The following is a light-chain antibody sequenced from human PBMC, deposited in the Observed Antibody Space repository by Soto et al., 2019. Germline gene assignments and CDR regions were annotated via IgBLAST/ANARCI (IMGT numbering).Light chain of an antibody. CDR3: QQYNNWPLT. CDR2: YAS. V-gene: IGKV3-15*01. CDR1: QSVNNN. J-gene: IGKJ4*01. Sequence: EIVMTQSPATRSVSPGERATLSCRASQSVNNNLAWYQQKPGQAPRLLISYASSRATGIPARFSGSGSGTEFTLTISSLQSEHFAVYYCQQYNNWPLTFGGGTKVEIK.